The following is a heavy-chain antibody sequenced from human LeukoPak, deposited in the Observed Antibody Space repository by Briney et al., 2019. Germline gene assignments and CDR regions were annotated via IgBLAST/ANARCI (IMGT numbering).Heavy chain of an antibody. CDR3: AGHHPRNTVDF. J-gene: IGHJ4*02. V-gene: IGHV4-59*08. Sequence: SETLSLTCTVFGGSISSYYWSWFRQPPGKGLEWIAYISDIGSINYNPSLKSRVTISLDTSKNQFSLKLSSVTAADTAVYYCAGHHPRNTVDFWGQGTLVTVSS. D-gene: IGHD2-8*02. CDR1: GGSISSYY. CDR2: ISDIGSI.